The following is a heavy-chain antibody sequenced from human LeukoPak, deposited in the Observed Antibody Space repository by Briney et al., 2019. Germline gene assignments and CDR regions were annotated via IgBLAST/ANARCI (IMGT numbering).Heavy chain of an antibody. CDR2: ISSSGSTI. CDR3: ARAPIVRGVADY. J-gene: IGHJ4*02. CDR1: GFTFSSYA. D-gene: IGHD3-10*01. V-gene: IGHV3-48*03. Sequence: GGSLRLSCAASGFTFSSYAMNWVRQAPGKGLEWVSYISSSGSTIYYADSVKGRFTISRDNAKNSLYLQMNSLRAEDTAVYYCARAPIVRGVADYWGQGTLVTVSS.